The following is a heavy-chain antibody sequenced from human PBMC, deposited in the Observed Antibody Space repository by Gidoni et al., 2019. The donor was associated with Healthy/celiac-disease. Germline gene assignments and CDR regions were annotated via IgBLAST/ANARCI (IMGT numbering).Heavy chain of an antibody. V-gene: IGHV3-23*01. Sequence: EVQLLESGGGVVQPGGSLRLSCGASAFTFSSYSMSWVRQAPGEGLGWVSAISGSGGSTYYADSVKGRFTISRDNSKNTLYLQMNSLRAEDTAVYYCARVGGNWYFDLWGRGTLVTVSS. CDR2: ISGSGGST. D-gene: IGHD1-1*01. CDR3: ARVGGNWYFDL. J-gene: IGHJ2*01. CDR1: AFTFSSYS.